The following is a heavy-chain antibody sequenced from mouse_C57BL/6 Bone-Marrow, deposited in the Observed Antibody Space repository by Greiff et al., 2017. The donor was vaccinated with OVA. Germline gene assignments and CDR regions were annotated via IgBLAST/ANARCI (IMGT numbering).Heavy chain of an antibody. CDR1: GYTFTSYW. V-gene: IGHV1-52*01. Sequence: VQLQQPGAELVRPGSSVKLSCKASGYTFTSYWMHWVKQRPIQGLEWIGNIDPSDSDTHYNQKFKDKATLTVDKSSSTAYMQLSSLTSEDSAVYYCARSRDGYSLDAMDYWGQGTSVTVSS. CDR2: IDPSDSDT. D-gene: IGHD2-3*01. J-gene: IGHJ4*01. CDR3: ARSRDGYSLDAMDY.